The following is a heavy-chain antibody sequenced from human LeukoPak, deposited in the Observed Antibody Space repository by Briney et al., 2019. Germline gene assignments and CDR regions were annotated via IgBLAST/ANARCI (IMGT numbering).Heavy chain of an antibody. D-gene: IGHD3-22*01. CDR2: IYPGDSDT. Sequence: GESLQISCQGSGYTFTSYWIGWVRQMPGKGLEWMGIIYPGDSDTRYSPSFQGQVTISADKSISTAYLQWSSLKASDTAMYFCARRYYDGSILYFDFWGQGTLVTVSS. J-gene: IGHJ4*02. V-gene: IGHV5-51*01. CDR1: GYTFTSYW. CDR3: ARRYYDGSILYFDF.